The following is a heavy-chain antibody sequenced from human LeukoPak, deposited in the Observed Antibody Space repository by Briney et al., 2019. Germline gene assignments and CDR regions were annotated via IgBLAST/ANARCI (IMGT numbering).Heavy chain of an antibody. J-gene: IGHJ4*02. Sequence: GASVKVSCKSSGNTLSNDYMHWVRQAPGQGLEWMGWINPNSGGTNSAQKFQGRVTMTRDTSNSTAYMELSRLRSDDTAMYYCARIYSSGWYVGYWGQGTLVTVSS. CDR1: GNTLSNDY. D-gene: IGHD6-19*01. CDR3: ARIYSSGWYVGY. CDR2: INPNSGGT. V-gene: IGHV1-2*02.